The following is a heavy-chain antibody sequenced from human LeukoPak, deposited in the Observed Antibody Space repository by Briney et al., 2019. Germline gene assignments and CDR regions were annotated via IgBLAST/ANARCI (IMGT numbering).Heavy chain of an antibody. CDR3: ARVASGYDVFDI. V-gene: IGHV4-61*01. Sequence: RASETLSRTCTVSGGSVSSGSYYWSWIRQPPGKGLEWIGYIYYSGSTNYNPSLKSRVTISVDTSKNQFSLKLSSVTAADTAVFYCARVASGYDVFDIWGQGTMVTVSS. CDR2: IYYSGST. CDR1: GGSVSSGSYY. J-gene: IGHJ3*02. D-gene: IGHD3-3*01.